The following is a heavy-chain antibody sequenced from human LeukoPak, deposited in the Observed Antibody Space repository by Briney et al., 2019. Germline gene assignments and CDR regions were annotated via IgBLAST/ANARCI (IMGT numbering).Heavy chain of an antibody. V-gene: IGHV5-51*01. Sequence: GESLKISCKGSGYSFTNYWIGWVRQMPGKGLEWMGIIYPADSDTRYSPSFQDQVTISADKSISTGYLQWSSMKASETAMYYCARRRDERGYKDIFDIWGQGTMVAVSS. D-gene: IGHD5-18*01. CDR2: IYPADSDT. CDR1: GYSFTNYW. J-gene: IGHJ3*02. CDR3: ARRRDERGYKDIFDI.